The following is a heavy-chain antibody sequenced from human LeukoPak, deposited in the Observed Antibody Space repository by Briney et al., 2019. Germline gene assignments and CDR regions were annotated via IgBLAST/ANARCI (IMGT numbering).Heavy chain of an antibody. CDR1: GYTFTSYG. Sequence: GASVKVSCKASGYTFTSYGISWVRQAPGQGLEWMGWINPNSGGTNYAQKFQGRVTMTRDTSISTAYMELSRLRSDDTAVYYCARAQGLTGYSFDYWSQGTLVTVSS. CDR2: INPNSGGT. V-gene: IGHV1-2*02. D-gene: IGHD3-9*01. J-gene: IGHJ4*02. CDR3: ARAQGLTGYSFDY.